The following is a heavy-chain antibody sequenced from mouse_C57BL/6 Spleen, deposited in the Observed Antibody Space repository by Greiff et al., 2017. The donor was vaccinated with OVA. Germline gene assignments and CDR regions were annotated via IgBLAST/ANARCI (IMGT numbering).Heavy chain of an antibody. Sequence: VQLQQSGPELVKPGASVKISCKASGYSFTNYNMNWVKQSTGQSLEWIGEINPSNGTTSYNQKFKGKATLTVDQSSSTAYMQLNSLTSEDSAVYYCSREGLRREFAYWGQGTLVTVSA. CDR2: INPSNGTT. J-gene: IGHJ3*01. CDR1: GYSFTNYN. V-gene: IGHV1-39*01. D-gene: IGHD2-2*01. CDR3: SREGLRREFAY.